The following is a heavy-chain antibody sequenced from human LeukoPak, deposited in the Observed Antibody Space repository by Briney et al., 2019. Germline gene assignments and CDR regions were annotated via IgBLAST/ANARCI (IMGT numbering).Heavy chain of an antibody. CDR3: AKLGYCSSTSCYSFDY. CDR1: GFTFSNYA. Sequence: GGSLRLSCAASGFTFSNYAMSWVRQAPGRGLEWVSASSGSGGSTYYADSVKGRFTISRDNSKNTLYLQMNSLRAEDTAVYYCAKLGYCSSTSCYSFDYWGQGTLVTVSS. V-gene: IGHV3-23*01. J-gene: IGHJ4*02. D-gene: IGHD2-2*01. CDR2: SSGSGGST.